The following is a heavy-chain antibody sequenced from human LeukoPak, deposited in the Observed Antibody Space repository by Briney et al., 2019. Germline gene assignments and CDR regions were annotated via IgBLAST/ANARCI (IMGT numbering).Heavy chain of an antibody. J-gene: IGHJ4*02. CDR2: SYGSGSR. Sequence: GGSLRLSCAASGFTLSTDHMSWVRQAPGKGLEWVAVSYGSGSRHYAESVKGRFTISRDNSKNTLDLQMNSLRVEDTALYYCARVWELSFDHWGQGTLVTVSS. D-gene: IGHD1-26*01. V-gene: IGHV3-53*01. CDR3: ARVWELSFDH. CDR1: GFTLSTDH.